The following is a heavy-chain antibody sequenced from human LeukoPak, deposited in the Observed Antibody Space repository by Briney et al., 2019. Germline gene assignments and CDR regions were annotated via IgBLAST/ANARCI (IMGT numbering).Heavy chain of an antibody. CDR2: IYYSGST. Sequence: SETLSLTCTVSGGSISSSSDYWGWIRQPPGKGLEWIGTIYYSGSTYYNPSLKSRVTISVDTSKNQFSLKLSSVTAADTAVYYCARDPSGLVVVPMDVWGKGTTVTVSS. D-gene: IGHD2-2*01. V-gene: IGHV4-39*02. J-gene: IGHJ6*03. CDR3: ARDPSGLVVVPMDV. CDR1: GGSISSSSDY.